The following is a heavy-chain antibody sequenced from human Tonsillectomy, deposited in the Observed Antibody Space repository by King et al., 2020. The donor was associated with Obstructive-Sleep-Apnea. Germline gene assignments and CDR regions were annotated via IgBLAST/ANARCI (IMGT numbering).Heavy chain of an antibody. CDR1: GYTLTELS. V-gene: IGHV1-24*01. D-gene: IGHD3-22*01. J-gene: IGHJ4*02. Sequence: QLVQSGAEVKKPGASVKVSCKVSGYTLTELSMHWVRQAPGKGLEWMGGFDPEDGETIYAQKFQGRVTMTEDTSTDTAYMELSSLRSEDTAVYYCATVPMYYYDSSGYYYYFDYWGQGTLVTVSS. CDR3: ATVPMYYYDSSGYYYYFDY. CDR2: FDPEDGET.